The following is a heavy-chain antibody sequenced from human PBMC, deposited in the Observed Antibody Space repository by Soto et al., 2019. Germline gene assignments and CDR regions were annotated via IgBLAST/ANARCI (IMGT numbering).Heavy chain of an antibody. CDR2: MYYSGSK. J-gene: IGHJ6*03. CDR1: GDSISSSSSYY. V-gene: IGHV4-39*01. CDR3: ARIKSVGILTGYMDV. D-gene: IGHD3-3*01. Sequence: QVQLQESGPGLVKPLETLSLSCTVSGDSISSSSSYYWGWIRQPPGKGLGWIANMYYSGSKYYNPSLKSRVTISLETSENQFSLKLSSVTAADTAVYYCARIKSVGILTGYMDVWGKGTPVTVSS.